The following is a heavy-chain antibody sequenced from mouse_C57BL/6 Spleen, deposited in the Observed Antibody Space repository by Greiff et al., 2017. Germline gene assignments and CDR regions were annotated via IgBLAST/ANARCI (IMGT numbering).Heavy chain of an antibody. J-gene: IGHJ2*01. CDR1: GYTFTSYW. Sequence: QVQPQQPGAELVKPGASVKLSCKASGYTFTSYWMQWVKQRPGQGLEWIGEIDPSDSYTNYNQKFKGKATLTVDTSSSTAYMQLSSLTSEDSAVYYCARAETTAYYFDYWGQGTTLTVSS. V-gene: IGHV1-50*01. CDR2: IDPSDSYT. CDR3: ARAETTAYYFDY. D-gene: IGHD1-2*01.